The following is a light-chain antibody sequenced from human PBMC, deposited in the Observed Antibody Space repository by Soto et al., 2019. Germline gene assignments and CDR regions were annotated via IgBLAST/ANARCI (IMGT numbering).Light chain of an antibody. CDR1: QSISNS. CDR3: QQSYRA. Sequence: DIQMTQAPSSLSASVGDRVTLTCRASQSISNSLNWYQHKPGKAPKLLIYAASSLQSGVPSRFSGSGSGTDFTLTISSLQPEDFATYYCQQSYRAFGQGTKVEIK. J-gene: IGKJ1*01. CDR2: AAS. V-gene: IGKV1-39*01.